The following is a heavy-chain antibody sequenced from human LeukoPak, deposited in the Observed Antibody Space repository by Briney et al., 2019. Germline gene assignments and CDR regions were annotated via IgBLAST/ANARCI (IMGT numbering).Heavy chain of an antibody. V-gene: IGHV3-74*01. Sequence: GGSLRLSCAASGFTFSSYWMHWVRQAPGKGPEWLSRTSKDGSHTVYADSAKGRFTASRDNTKNTVYLEVTNLRPEDTAVYYCARGGYSGSYYRFSWGQGTPVTVAS. J-gene: IGHJ4*02. CDR3: ARGGYSGSYYRFS. CDR1: GFTFSSYW. CDR2: TSKDGSHT. D-gene: IGHD6-25*01.